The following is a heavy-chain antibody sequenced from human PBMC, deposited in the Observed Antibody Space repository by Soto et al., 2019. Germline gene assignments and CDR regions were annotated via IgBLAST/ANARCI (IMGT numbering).Heavy chain of an antibody. CDR2: INWNGGRT. Sequence: PGGSLRLSCAASGFTFDDYGMSWVRQAPGKGLEWVSGINWNGGRTGYAGSVKGRFSISRDNAKNSLYLQMSCLRAEDTALAHCARVRGYSNGYSAQTFDYWGQGTLVTVSS. D-gene: IGHD5-18*01. CDR1: GFTFDDYG. J-gene: IGHJ4*02. CDR3: ARVRGYSNGYSAQTFDY. V-gene: IGHV3-20*01.